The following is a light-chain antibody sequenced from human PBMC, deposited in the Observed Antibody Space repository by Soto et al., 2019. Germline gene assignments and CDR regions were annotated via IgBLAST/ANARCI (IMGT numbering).Light chain of an antibody. CDR3: QQYGSPGP. CDR1: QSVSSN. Sequence: EIVRTQSPATLSVSPGERATLSCRASQSVSSNFAWYQHKPGPPPRLLIYGASTRATGIPVRFSGSGSGTDFTLTIRRLEPEDFAVYYCQQYGSPGPVGQGTQVDI. J-gene: IGKJ1*01. CDR2: GAS. V-gene: IGKV3-15*01.